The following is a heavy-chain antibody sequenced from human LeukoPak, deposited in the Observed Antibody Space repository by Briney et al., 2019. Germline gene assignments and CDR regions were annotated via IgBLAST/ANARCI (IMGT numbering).Heavy chain of an antibody. V-gene: IGHV4-34*01. D-gene: IGHD3-22*01. CDR1: GGSFSGYY. J-gene: IGHJ4*02. CDR3: ARHSVWGYYDSSGYYYLDY. CDR2: INHSGST. Sequence: SETLSLTCAVYGGSFSGYYWSWIRQPPGKGLEWIGEINHSGSTNYNPSLKSRVTISVDTSKNQFSLKLSSVTAADTAVYYCARHSVWGYYDSSGYYYLDYWGQGTLVTVSS.